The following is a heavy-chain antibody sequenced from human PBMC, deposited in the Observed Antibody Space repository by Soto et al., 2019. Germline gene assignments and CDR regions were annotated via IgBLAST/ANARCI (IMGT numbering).Heavy chain of an antibody. J-gene: IGHJ5*02. CDR3: ARLDFRMNWFDP. D-gene: IGHD3-3*01. CDR2: IYYSGQT. V-gene: IGHV4-34*01. CDR1: GGSFRNYY. Sequence: SETLSLTCGVYGGSFRNYYWIWIRQPPGKGLEWIGSIYYSGQTYYNPSLKNRVTISVDRSKNQFSLNLTSVTAADTAVYYCARLDFRMNWFDPWGQGTLVTVSS.